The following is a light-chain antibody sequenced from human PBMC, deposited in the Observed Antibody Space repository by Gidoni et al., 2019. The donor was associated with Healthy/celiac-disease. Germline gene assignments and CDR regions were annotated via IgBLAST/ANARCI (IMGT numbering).Light chain of an antibody. CDR3: QQYGSSPMYT. CDR1: QSVSSSY. V-gene: IGKV3-20*01. Sequence: EIVLTQSPGTLSLSPGERATLSCMASQSVSSSYLAWYQQKPGQAPRLLIYGASSRATGIPDSFSVSGSGTDFTLTISRLEPEDFAVYYCQQYGSSPMYTFGQGTKLEIK. CDR2: GAS. J-gene: IGKJ2*01.